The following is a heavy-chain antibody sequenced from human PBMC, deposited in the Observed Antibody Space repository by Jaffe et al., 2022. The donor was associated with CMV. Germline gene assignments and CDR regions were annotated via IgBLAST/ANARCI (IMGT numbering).Heavy chain of an antibody. CDR2: IDPSDSYT. Sequence: EVQLVQSGAEVKKPGESLRISCKGSGYSFTSYWISWVRQMPGKGLEWMGRIDPSDSYTNYSPSFQGHVTISADKSISTAYLQWSSLKASDTAMYYCARHAARYSYGDYYYYYYMDVWGKGTTVTVSS. CDR3: ARHAARYSYGDYYYYYYMDV. J-gene: IGHJ6*03. V-gene: IGHV5-10-1*03. CDR1: GYSFTSYW. D-gene: IGHD5-18*01.